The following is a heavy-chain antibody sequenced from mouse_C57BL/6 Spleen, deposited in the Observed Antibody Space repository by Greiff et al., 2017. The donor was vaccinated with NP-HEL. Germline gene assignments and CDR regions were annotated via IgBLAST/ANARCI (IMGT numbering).Heavy chain of an antibody. J-gene: IGHJ4*01. CDR2: IDPENGDT. Sequence: VQLQQSGAELVRPGASVKLSCTASGFNIKDDYMHWVKQRPEQGLEWIGWIDPENGDTEYASKFQGKATITADTSSNTAYLQLSSLTSEDTAVYYCTIGTTVVAEVAMDYWGQGTSVTVSS. V-gene: IGHV14-4*01. CDR3: TIGTTVVAEVAMDY. D-gene: IGHD1-1*01. CDR1: GFNIKDDY.